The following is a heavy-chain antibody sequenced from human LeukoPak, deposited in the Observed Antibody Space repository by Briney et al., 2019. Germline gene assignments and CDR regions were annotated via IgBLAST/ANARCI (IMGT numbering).Heavy chain of an antibody. Sequence: SVKVSCKASGGTFSSYAISWVRQAPGQGLEWMGRITPIFGTANYAQKFQGRVTITTDESTSTAYMELSSLRSEDTAVYYCARSRAGYNFNAFDIWGQGTMVTVSS. CDR1: GGTFSSYA. CDR3: ARSRAGYNFNAFDI. J-gene: IGHJ3*02. D-gene: IGHD5-24*01. V-gene: IGHV1-69*05. CDR2: ITPIFGTA.